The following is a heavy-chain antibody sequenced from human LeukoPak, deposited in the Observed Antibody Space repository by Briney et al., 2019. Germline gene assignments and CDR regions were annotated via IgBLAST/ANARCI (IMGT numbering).Heavy chain of an antibody. D-gene: IGHD6-13*01. J-gene: IGHJ4*02. CDR3: ASDIAAPGYFDY. CDR1: GFTFSPYT. CDR2: ISSSSTYI. V-gene: IGHV3-21*01. Sequence: PGGSLRLSCAASGFTFSPYTMNWVRQAPGEGLERVSSISSSSTYIYYADSVKGRFTISRDNAKNSLYLHMNSLRAEDTAVYYCASDIAAPGYFDYWGQGTLVTVSS.